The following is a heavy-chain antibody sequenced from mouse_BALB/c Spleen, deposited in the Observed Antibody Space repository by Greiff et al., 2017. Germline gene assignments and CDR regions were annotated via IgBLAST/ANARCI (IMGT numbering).Heavy chain of an antibody. V-gene: IGHV5-9-4*01. Sequence: EVKLVESGGGLVKPGGSLKLSCAASGFTFSSYAMSWVRQSPETRLEWVAEISSGGSYTYYPDTVTGRFTISRDNAKNTLYLEMSSLRSEDTAMYYCARVYYGYGLDYWGQGTTLTVSS. D-gene: IGHD2-2*01. CDR3: ARVYYGYGLDY. J-gene: IGHJ2*01. CDR1: GFTFSSYA. CDR2: ISSGGSYT.